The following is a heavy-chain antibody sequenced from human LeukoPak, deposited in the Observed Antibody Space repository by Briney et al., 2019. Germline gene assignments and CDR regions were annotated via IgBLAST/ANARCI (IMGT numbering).Heavy chain of an antibody. J-gene: IGHJ4*02. Sequence: SETLSLTCTVPGGSISSGGYYWSWIRQHPGKGLEWIGYIYYSGSTYYNPSLKSRVTISVDTSKNQFSLKLSSVTAADTAVYYCARSMVRGVMTFDYWGQGTLVTVSS. CDR2: IYYSGST. CDR1: GGSISSGGYY. D-gene: IGHD3-10*01. CDR3: ARSMVRGVMTFDY. V-gene: IGHV4-31*03.